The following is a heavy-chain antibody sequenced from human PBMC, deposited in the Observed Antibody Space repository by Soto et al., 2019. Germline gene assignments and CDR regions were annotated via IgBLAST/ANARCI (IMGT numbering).Heavy chain of an antibody. Sequence: QVQLVQSGAEVKKPGASVKVSCKASGYTFSSYDISWVRQAPGQGLEWMGWISTYNGNTNYAQKLQGRVTMTTDTSTSTAYMELRSLRSDDTAVYYCAREGDVLVWCGEPGGSWFDPWGLGTLVTVSS. CDR3: AREGDVLVWCGEPGGSWFDP. CDR2: ISTYNGNT. D-gene: IGHD3-10*01. J-gene: IGHJ5*02. V-gene: IGHV1-18*01. CDR1: GYTFSSYD.